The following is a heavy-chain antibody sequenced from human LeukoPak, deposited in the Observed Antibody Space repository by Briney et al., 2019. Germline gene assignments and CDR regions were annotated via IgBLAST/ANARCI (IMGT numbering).Heavy chain of an antibody. J-gene: IGHJ4*02. CDR3: AKDVLSGTYYYFDQ. Sequence: GGSLRLSCAASGFTFSSYAMSWVRQAPGKGLEWVSSIGTDDSTFYADSVKGRFTISRDNSKNTLYLQMNSLRAEDTAVYYCAKDVLSGTYYYFDQWGQGTLVTVSS. V-gene: IGHV3-23*01. D-gene: IGHD1-26*01. CDR2: IGTDDST. CDR1: GFTFSSYA.